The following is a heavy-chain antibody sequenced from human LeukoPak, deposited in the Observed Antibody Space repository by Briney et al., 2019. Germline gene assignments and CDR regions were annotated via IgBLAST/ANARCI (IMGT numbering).Heavy chain of an antibody. V-gene: IGHV3-48*03. CDR2: ISSSGSTI. CDR1: GFTSSSYE. Sequence: PGGSLRLSCAASGFTSSSYEMNWVRQAPGKGLEWASYISSSGSTIYYADSVKGRFTISRGNAKNSLYLQMNSLRAEDTAVYYCARGIQLWFVLDYWGQGTLVTVSS. J-gene: IGHJ4*02. D-gene: IGHD5-18*01. CDR3: ARGIQLWFVLDY.